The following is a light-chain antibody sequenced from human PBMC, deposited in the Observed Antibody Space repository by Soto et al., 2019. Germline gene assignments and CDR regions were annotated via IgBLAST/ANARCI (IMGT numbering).Light chain of an antibody. V-gene: IGLV2-11*01. CDR2: DVT. CDR1: SSDVGGYNY. CDR3: CSYAGTYGVV. J-gene: IGLJ2*01. Sequence: QSALTQPRSVSGSPGQSVTISCTGTSSDVGGYNYVSWYQQHPGKAPKVMIYDVTKRPSGVPDRFSGSKSGNTASLTISGLQAEDEAEYYCCSYAGTYGVVFGGGTKLTVL.